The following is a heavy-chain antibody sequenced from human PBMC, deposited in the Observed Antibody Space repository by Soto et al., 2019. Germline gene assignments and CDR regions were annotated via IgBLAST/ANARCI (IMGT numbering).Heavy chain of an antibody. D-gene: IGHD6-6*01. V-gene: IGHV3-9*01. CDR1: GFSFDDYA. J-gene: IGHJ4*02. CDR2: ISWNSGSI. Sequence: EVQLVESGGGLVQPGRSLRLSCAASGFSFDDYAMHWVRQAPGKGLEWVSGISWNSGSIGYADSVRGRFTISRDNAKNSLYLRMNSLRADDTALYYCAKDSGAGNSYTSSSFDYWGQGTLVTVSS. CDR3: AKDSGAGNSYTSSSFDY.